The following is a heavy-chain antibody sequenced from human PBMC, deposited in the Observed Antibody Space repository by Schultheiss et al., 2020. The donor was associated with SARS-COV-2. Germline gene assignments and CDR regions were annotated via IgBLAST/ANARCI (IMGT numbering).Heavy chain of an antibody. D-gene: IGHD2-21*01. CDR1: GFTFSSYA. Sequence: GGSLRLSCAASGFTFSSYAMSWVRQAPGKGLEWVSASSRSGGTTYYADSVEGRFTISRDNSKNTLYVQMNSLRAEDTAVYYCASERAYCGGDCYPSPFDYWGQGTLVTVSS. CDR3: ASERAYCGGDCYPSPFDY. J-gene: IGHJ4*02. CDR2: SSRSGGTT. V-gene: IGHV3-23*01.